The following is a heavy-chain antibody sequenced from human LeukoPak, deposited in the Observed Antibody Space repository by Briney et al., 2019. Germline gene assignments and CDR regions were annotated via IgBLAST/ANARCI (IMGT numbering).Heavy chain of an antibody. CDR1: GGSISGDS. J-gene: IGHJ3*02. CDR3: TRDQRKYCSRTTCFVFDI. CDR2: ISGGGDAT. V-gene: IGHV3-23*01. Sequence: PSGTLSLTCAVSGGSISGDSWWTWVRQAPGKGLEWVSTISGGGDATYYAHSVKGRFAVSRDNSKKTLYLQLNSLRAEDTAVYYCTRDQRKYCSRTTCFVFDIWGQGTVVSVSS. D-gene: IGHD2-2*01.